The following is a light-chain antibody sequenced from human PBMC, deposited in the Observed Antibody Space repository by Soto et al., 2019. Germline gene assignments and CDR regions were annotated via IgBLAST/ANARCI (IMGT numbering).Light chain of an antibody. V-gene: IGKV3-11*01. CDR1: QSVSSY. CDR2: DAS. CDR3: QQRSNWPPT. Sequence: EVVYTQSPSTLYLSPGERATLSCRASQSVSSYLAWYQQKPGQAPRLLIYDASNRATGIPARFSGSGSGTDFTLTISSLEPEDFAVYYCQQRSNWPPTFGQGTRLEIK. J-gene: IGKJ5*01.